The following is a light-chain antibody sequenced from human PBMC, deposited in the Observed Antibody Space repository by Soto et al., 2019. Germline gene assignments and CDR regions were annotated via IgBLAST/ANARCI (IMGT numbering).Light chain of an antibody. CDR3: CSYAGSYTFDV. J-gene: IGLJ1*01. CDR2: AVT. Sequence: QSALTQPRSVSGSPGQSGSISCTGTSSDVGAYNFVSWYQHHAGKAPRLLIYAVTKRPAALPARFSDSKSGNTASLTISGLQAEDEADYYCCSYAGSYTFDVFGTGTKLTVL. CDR1: SSDVGAYNF. V-gene: IGLV2-11*01.